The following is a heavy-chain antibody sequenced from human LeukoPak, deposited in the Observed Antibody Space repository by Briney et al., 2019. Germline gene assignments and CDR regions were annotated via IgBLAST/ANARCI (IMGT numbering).Heavy chain of an antibody. CDR2: INPSGGST. CDR1: GYTFTSYY. V-gene: IGHV1-46*01. CDR3: ARDYDFWSGYPSYFDY. Sequence: GASVKVSCKASGYTFTSYYMHWVRQAPGQGLEWMGIINPSGGSTSYAQKFQGRVTMTRDMSTGTVYMELSSLRSEDTAVYYCARDYDFWSGYPSYFDYWGQGTLVTVSS. J-gene: IGHJ4*02. D-gene: IGHD3-3*01.